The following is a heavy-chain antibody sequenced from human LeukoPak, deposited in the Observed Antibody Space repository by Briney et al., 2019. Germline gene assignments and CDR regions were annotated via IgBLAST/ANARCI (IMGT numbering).Heavy chain of an antibody. D-gene: IGHD5-24*01. Sequence: PGGSLRLSCAASGFTFSGYEMNWVRQAPGEGLEWLSYISSSGVTMYYADSVKGLFIISRDNAKKSLYLQMNSLRADDTAVYYCARGGPRERRAGSNPFDYWGQGTLVTVSS. CDR3: ARGGPRERRAGSNPFDY. CDR2: ISSSGVTM. V-gene: IGHV3-48*03. J-gene: IGHJ4*02. CDR1: GFTFSGYE.